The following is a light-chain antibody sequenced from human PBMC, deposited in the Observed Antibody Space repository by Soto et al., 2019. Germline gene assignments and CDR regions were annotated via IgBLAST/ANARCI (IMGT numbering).Light chain of an antibody. J-gene: IGLJ1*01. V-gene: IGLV2-23*02. CDR3: CSYAGSSTPLI. CDR1: SSDVGNYNL. Sequence: QSALTQPASVSGSPGQSITISCTGTSSDVGNYNLVSWYQQHPGKAHKLMIYEVSKRPSGVSNRFSGSKSGNTASLTISGLQAEDEADYYCCSYAGSSTPLIFGTGTKLTV. CDR2: EVS.